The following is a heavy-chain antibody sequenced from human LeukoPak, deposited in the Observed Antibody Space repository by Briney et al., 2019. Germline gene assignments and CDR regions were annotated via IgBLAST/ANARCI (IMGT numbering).Heavy chain of an antibody. J-gene: IGHJ4*02. D-gene: IGHD3-3*01. V-gene: IGHV1-18*01. Sequence: ASVKVSCKASGYTFTSYGISWVRQAPGQGLEWMGWISAYNGNTNYAQKLQGRVTMTTDTSTSTAYMELRSLRSDDTAVYYCARDRQYYDFWSGPDYWGLGTLVTVSS. CDR1: GYTFTSYG. CDR2: ISAYNGNT. CDR3: ARDRQYYDFWSGPDY.